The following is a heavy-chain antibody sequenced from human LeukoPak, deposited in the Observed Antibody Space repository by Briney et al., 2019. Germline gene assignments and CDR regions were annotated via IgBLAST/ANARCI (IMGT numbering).Heavy chain of an antibody. D-gene: IGHD4-17*01. Sequence: GRSLRLSCVASGFTFSSYGMNWVRQAPGKGLEWVSSISSSSSYIYYADSVKGRFTISRDNAKNSLYLQMNSLRAEDTAVYYCARDQVNDYGDDTEFDYWGQGTLVTVS. J-gene: IGHJ4*02. CDR1: GFTFSSYG. V-gene: IGHV3-21*01. CDR2: ISSSSSYI. CDR3: ARDQVNDYGDDTEFDY.